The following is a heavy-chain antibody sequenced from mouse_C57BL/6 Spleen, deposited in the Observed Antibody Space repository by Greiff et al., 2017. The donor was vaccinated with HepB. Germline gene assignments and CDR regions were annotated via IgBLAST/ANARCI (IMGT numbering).Heavy chain of an antibody. V-gene: IGHV2-2*01. CDR2: IWSGGST. Sequence: VMLVESGPGLVQPSQSLSITCTVSGFSLTSYGVHWVRQSPGKGLEWLGVIWSGGSTDYNAAFISRLSISKDNSKSQVFFKMNSLQADDTAIYYCARNPYYGSSPHAMDYWGQGTSVTVSS. CDR3: ARNPYYGSSPHAMDY. D-gene: IGHD1-1*01. J-gene: IGHJ4*01. CDR1: GFSLTSYG.